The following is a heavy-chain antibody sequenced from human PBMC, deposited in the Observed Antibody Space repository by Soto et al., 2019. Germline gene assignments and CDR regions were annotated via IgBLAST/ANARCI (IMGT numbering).Heavy chain of an antibody. J-gene: IGHJ3*02. V-gene: IGHV3-11*01. CDR3: ARTYSDAFDI. Sequence: PGGTLRLSCAASGFTFSDYYMIWIRQAPGKGQELLAYVSSSCTGIYYPDSVKGRFTISWDNAKNSLYLQMSSLRAEDTAVYYCARTYSDAFDIWGQGXMVTVPS. CDR1: GFTFSDYY. D-gene: IGHD2-15*01. CDR2: VSSSCTGI.